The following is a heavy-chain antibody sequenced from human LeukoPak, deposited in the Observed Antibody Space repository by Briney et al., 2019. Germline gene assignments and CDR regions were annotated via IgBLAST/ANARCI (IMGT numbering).Heavy chain of an antibody. CDR1: GGSISSGSYY. J-gene: IGHJ3*02. Sequence: PSQTLSLTCTVSGGSISSGSYYWSWIRQPAGKGLEWIGRIYTSGSTNYNPSLKSRVTISVDTSKNQFSLKLSSVTAADTAVYYCARASEDDAFDIWGQGTMVTVSS. CDR2: IYTSGST. V-gene: IGHV4-61*02. CDR3: ARASEDDAFDI.